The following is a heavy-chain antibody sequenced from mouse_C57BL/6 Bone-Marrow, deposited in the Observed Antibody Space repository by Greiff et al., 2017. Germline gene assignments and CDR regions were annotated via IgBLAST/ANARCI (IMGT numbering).Heavy chain of an antibody. CDR2: IHPSDSDT. D-gene: IGHD2-10*01. V-gene: IGHV1-74*01. J-gene: IGHJ3*01. CDR3: AIPYYVNFAWFAY. CDR1: GYTFTSYW. Sequence: QVQLQQPGAELVKPGASVKVSCKASGYTFTSYWMHWVQQRPGQGLEWIGSIHPSDSDTNYTQKFKGKSTLTVDKSSSTAYMQLSSLTSEDSAVYECAIPYYVNFAWFAYWGQGTLVTVSA.